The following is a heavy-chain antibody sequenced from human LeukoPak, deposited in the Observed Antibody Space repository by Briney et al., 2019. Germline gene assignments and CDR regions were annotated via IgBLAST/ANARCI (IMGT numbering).Heavy chain of an antibody. D-gene: IGHD3-10*01. CDR2: ISGAGGRT. J-gene: IGHJ6*02. V-gene: IGHV3-23*01. CDR1: GFTFSNYA. Sequence: GGSLRLSCAASGFTFSNYAMTWVRQAPGKGLEWVSSISGAGGRTYYAESVKGRFTISRDNSKNTLSLQMNSLRAEDTALYYCAKDQPYYGSGRDAMDVWGQGITVTVSS. CDR3: AKDQPYYGSGRDAMDV.